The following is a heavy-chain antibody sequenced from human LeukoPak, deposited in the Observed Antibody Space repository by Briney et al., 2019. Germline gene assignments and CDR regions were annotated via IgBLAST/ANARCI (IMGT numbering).Heavy chain of an antibody. CDR3: ARRTCSSTSCHYYFDY. CDR1: GYTFTSYG. V-gene: IGHV1-18*01. J-gene: IGHJ4*02. Sequence: VKVSCKASGYTFTSYGISWVRQAPGQGLEWMGWISAYNGNTNYAQKLQGRVTMTTDTSTSTAYMELRRLRSDDTAVYYCARRTCSSTSCHYYFDYWGQGTLVTVSS. D-gene: IGHD2-2*01. CDR2: ISAYNGNT.